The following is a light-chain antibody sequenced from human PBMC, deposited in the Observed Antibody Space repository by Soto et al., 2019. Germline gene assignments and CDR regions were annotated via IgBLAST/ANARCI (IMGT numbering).Light chain of an antibody. V-gene: IGLV2-14*01. CDR2: EVS. CDR1: SSDVGGYNY. Sequence: QSVLTQPASVSGSPGKSIAISCAGTSSDVGGYNYVSWYQQHPGKAPKLMIYEVSNRPSGVSNRFSGSKSANTASLTISGLQAEDEADYYCSSYTSSSTLDYVFGTGTKVTVL. J-gene: IGLJ1*01. CDR3: SSYTSSSTLDYV.